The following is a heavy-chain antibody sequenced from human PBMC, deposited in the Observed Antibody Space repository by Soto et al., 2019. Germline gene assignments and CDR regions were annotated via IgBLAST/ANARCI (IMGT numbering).Heavy chain of an antibody. V-gene: IGHV4-34*01. CDR2: SNHSGST. J-gene: IGHJ4*02. D-gene: IGHD3-10*01. Sequence: QVQLQQWGAGLLKPSETLSLTCAVYGGSFSGYYLSWIRQPPGKGLEWIGESNHSGSTNYNPSLKSRVTISVDTSKNQFSLKLSSVTDADTAVYYCARGRSVGFRGVRNNYPFDYWCQGTMVTVS. CDR3: ARGRSVGFRGVRNNYPFDY. CDR1: GGSFSGYY.